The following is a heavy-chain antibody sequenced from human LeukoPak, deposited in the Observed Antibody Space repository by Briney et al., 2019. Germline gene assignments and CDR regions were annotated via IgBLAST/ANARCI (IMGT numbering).Heavy chain of an antibody. CDR3: TTDEDWNYARKDV. CDR2: TVSEIDGGTT. D-gene: IGHD1-7*01. V-gene: IGHV3-15*04. Sequence: GGSLRLSCAASGFTFNYAWMSWVRQVPGKGLEWVGQTVSEIDGGTTDYAAPVKGRFTIPRDDSKSTLHLQMNSLKIEDTAVYYCTTDEDWNYARKDVWGQGATVIVSS. J-gene: IGHJ6*02. CDR1: GFTFNYAW.